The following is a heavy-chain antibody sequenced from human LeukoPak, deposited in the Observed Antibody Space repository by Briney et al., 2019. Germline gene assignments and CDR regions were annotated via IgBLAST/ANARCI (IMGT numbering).Heavy chain of an antibody. CDR3: ARDRVSRGYSRMAGFDY. J-gene: IGHJ4*02. V-gene: IGHV4-38-2*02. CDR1: GYSISSGYY. Sequence: KPSETLSLTCAVSGYSISSGYYWGWIRQPPGKGLEWIGSIYHSGSTYYNPSLKSRVTISVDTSKNQFSLKLSSVTAADTAVYYCARDRVSRGYSRMAGFDYWGQGTLVTVSS. CDR2: IYHSGST. D-gene: IGHD5-18*01.